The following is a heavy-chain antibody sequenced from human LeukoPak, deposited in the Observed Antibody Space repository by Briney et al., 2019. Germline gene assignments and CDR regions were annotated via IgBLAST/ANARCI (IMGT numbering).Heavy chain of an antibody. J-gene: IGHJ4*02. CDR3: ATKQWLAPPPDS. D-gene: IGHD6-19*01. V-gene: IGHV3-74*01. Sequence: GGSLRLSCAASGFTFSKYWMLWVRQAPGKGLERVSRIKTDGTVTTYADSVKGRFTVSRDNADNTMFLQMNSVRDEDTAVYYCATKQWLAPPPDSWGQGTPVTVSS. CDR2: IKTDGTVT. CDR1: GFTFSKYW.